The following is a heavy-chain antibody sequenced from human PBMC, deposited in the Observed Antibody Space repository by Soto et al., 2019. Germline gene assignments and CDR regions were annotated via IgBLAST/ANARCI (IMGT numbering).Heavy chain of an antibody. J-gene: IGHJ4*02. Sequence: EASVKVSCKASGYTFTGYYIHWVRQAPGQGLEWMGWINTNSGGTNYAQKFQGRVTMTRDTSISTAYKELSRLTSDDTAVYYCARTQTNDYWGQGTLVTVSS. CDR1: GYTFTGYY. CDR3: ARTQTNDY. CDR2: INTNSGGT. V-gene: IGHV1-2*02.